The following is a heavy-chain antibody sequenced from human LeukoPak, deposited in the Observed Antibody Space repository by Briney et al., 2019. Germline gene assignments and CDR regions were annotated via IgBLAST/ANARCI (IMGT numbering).Heavy chain of an antibody. CDR3: ARGWGAYFDY. J-gene: IGHJ4*02. V-gene: IGHV3-43*01. Sequence: GGSLRLSCAASGFTFDDYTMHWVRQAPGKGLEWVSLISWDGGSTYYADSVKGRFTISRDNSKNSLYLQMNSLRTEDTALYYCARGWGAYFDYWGQGTLVTVSS. D-gene: IGHD3-10*01. CDR1: GFTFDDYT. CDR2: ISWDGGST.